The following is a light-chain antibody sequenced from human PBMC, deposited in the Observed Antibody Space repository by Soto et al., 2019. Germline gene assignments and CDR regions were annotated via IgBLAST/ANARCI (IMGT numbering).Light chain of an antibody. J-gene: IGKJ4*01. V-gene: IGKV3-11*01. Sequence: EIVLTQSPATLSLSPGERATLSCRASQSVRNDLVWYHQKPGQAPRVLIYSASNRATGIPARFSGSGSRTDFTLTISSLEPEDFAVYYCQQRTNWPPTFGRGTKVEMK. CDR3: QQRTNWPPT. CDR1: QSVRND. CDR2: SAS.